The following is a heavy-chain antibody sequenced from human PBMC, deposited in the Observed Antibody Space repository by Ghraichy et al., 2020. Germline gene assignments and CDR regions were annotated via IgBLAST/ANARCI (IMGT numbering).Heavy chain of an antibody. D-gene: IGHD7-27*01. CDR2: IYHSGST. V-gene: IGHV4-38-2*01. J-gene: IGHJ3*02. CDR3: AGLSVWGPRNGAFDI. CDR1: GDSISSAYY. Sequence: SETLSLTCAVSGDSISSAYYWGWIRQPPGKGLEWIGSIYHSGSTYYSPSLKSRVTISVDTSKNQFSLKLITVTAADTAVYYCAGLSVWGPRNGAFDIWGQGTMVTVSS.